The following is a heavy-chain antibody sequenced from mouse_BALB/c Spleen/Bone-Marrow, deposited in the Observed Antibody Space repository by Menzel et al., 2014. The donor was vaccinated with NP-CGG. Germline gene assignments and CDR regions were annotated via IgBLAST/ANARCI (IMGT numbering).Heavy chain of an antibody. Sequence: EVMLVESGGGLVQPGGSRKLSCAASGFTFSSFGMHWVRQAPEKGLEWVAYISSGSSTIYYADTVKGRFTISRDNPKNTLFLQMTSLRSEDTAMYYCTRKGALITHYYAMDHWGQGTSVPVTS. CDR3: TRKGALITHYYAMDH. CDR1: GFTFSSFG. D-gene: IGHD2-4*01. J-gene: IGHJ4*01. CDR2: ISSGSSTI. V-gene: IGHV5-17*02.